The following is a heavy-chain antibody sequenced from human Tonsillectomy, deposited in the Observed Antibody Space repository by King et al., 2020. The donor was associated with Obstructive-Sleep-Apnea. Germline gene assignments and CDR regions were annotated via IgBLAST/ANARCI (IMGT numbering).Heavy chain of an antibody. CDR3: ARAPPGANWTTTNWYFDL. CDR1: GYTFISDD. D-gene: IGHD1-20*01. Sequence: QLVQSGAEVKKPGASVKVSCKASGYTFISDDINWERQATGQGLEWMGWMNPKSANTGYAQKFQGRVTMIRNTSITTAYMELSSLRSEDTAVYYCARAPPGANWTTTNWYFDLWGRGTLVTVSS. CDR2: MNPKSANT. J-gene: IGHJ2*01. V-gene: IGHV1-8*01.